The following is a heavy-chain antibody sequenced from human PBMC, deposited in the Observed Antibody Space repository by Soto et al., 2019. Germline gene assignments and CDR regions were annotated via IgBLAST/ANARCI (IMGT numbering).Heavy chain of an antibody. Sequence: EVQLLESGGGLVQPGGSLRLSCTASGLPHSSFAMMWVRQAPGKGLECVSGIYGSAGGIEYADSVKGRFTISRDNSKNTVYLQMTDLRADDTAVYYCAKDAVYNDGLWLMDHWGQGTQVTVSS. CDR2: IYGSAGGI. CDR3: AKDAVYNDGLWLMDH. J-gene: IGHJ4*02. D-gene: IGHD2-21*01. V-gene: IGHV3-23*01. CDR1: GLPHSSFA.